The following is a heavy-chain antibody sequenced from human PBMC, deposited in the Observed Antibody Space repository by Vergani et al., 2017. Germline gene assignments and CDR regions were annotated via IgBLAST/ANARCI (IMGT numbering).Heavy chain of an antibody. CDR1: GFTFSSYG. CDR2: ISYDGSNK. CDR3: AKVRRNWGNLGYFDY. V-gene: IGHV3-30*18. Sequence: QVQLVESGGGVVQPGRSLRLSCAASGFTFSSYGMHWVRQAPGKGLEWVAVISYDGSNKYYADSVKGRFTISRDNSKNTLYLQMNSLRAEDTAVYYCAKVRRNWGNLGYFDYWGQGTLVTVSS. J-gene: IGHJ4*02. D-gene: IGHD7-27*01.